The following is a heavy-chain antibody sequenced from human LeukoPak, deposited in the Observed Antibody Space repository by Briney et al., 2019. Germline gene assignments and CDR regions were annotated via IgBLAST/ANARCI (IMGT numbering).Heavy chain of an antibody. CDR2: IYYSGST. CDR3: ARGVKVGATQNWFDP. Sequence: SETLSLTCTVSGGSISSYYWSWIRQPPGKGLEWIGYIYYSGSTNYNPSLKSRVTISADTSKNQFSLKVSSVTAADTAVYYCARGVKVGATQNWFDPWGQGTPVTVSS. J-gene: IGHJ5*02. CDR1: GGSISSYY. V-gene: IGHV4-59*08. D-gene: IGHD1-26*01.